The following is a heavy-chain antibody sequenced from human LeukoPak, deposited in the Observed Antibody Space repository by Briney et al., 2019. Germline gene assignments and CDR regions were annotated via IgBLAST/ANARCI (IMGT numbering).Heavy chain of an antibody. V-gene: IGHV3-11*01. CDR3: ATDIAAAGSLFLG. D-gene: IGHD6-13*01. CDR2: ISSSGSTI. Sequence: GGSLTLSCAASGFTFSDYYMSWIRQAPGKGLGWVSYISSSGSTIYYADSVKGRFTISRDNAKNSLYLQMNSLRAEDTAVYYCATDIAAAGSLFLGWGQGTLVTVSS. J-gene: IGHJ4*02. CDR1: GFTFSDYY.